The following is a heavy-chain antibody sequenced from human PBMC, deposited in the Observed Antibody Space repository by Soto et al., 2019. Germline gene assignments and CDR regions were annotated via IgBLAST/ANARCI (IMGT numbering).Heavy chain of an antibody. Sequence: GSSVKVSCKASGGTFSSYAISWVRQAPGQGLEWMGGIIPIFGTANYAQKFQGRVTITADESTSTAYMELSSLRSEDTAVYYCARGDYFGSGRYYPYYYYGMHFWGQGTT. CDR2: IIPIFGTA. CDR1: GGTFSSYA. V-gene: IGHV1-69*13. J-gene: IGHJ6*02. D-gene: IGHD3-10*01. CDR3: ARGDYFGSGRYYPYYYYGMHF.